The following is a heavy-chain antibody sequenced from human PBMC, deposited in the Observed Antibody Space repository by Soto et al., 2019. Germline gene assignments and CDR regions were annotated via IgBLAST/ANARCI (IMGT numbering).Heavy chain of an antibody. CDR1: GFTFSSYA. CDR3: AKDKKQQLVHVWFDP. D-gene: IGHD6-13*01. CDR2: ISGSGGST. Sequence: GGSLRLSCAASGFTFSSYAMSWVRQAPGKGLEWVSAISGSGGSTYYADSVKGRFTISRDNSKNTLYLQMNSLRAEDTAVYYCAKDKKQQLVHVWFDPWGQGTLVTSPQ. V-gene: IGHV3-23*01. J-gene: IGHJ5*02.